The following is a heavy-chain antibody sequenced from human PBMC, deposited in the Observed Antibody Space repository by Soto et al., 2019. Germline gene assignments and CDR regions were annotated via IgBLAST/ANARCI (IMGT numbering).Heavy chain of an antibody. CDR1: GFSLSTSGVG. V-gene: IGHV2-5*02. J-gene: IGHJ5*02. D-gene: IGHD1-1*01. CDR3: EHSRYTKGWFDP. CDR2: IYWDDDK. Sequence: QITLKESGPTLAKPTQPLTLTCTFSGFSLSTSGVGVGWIRQPPGKSLEWLALIYWDDDKRYSPSLKSRLTITKDTSKNQVVLTMTNMDPVDTATYYCEHSRYTKGWFDPWGQGTLVTVSS.